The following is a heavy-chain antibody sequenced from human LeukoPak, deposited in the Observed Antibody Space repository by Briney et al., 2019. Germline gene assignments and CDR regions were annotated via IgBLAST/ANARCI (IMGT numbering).Heavy chain of an antibody. D-gene: IGHD6-13*01. Sequence: PSETLSLTCTVSGGSISSYYWSWIRQPPGKGLEWIGYIYYSGSTNYNPSLKSRVTISVDTSKNQFSLKLSSVTAADTAVYYCARRYTSSQDAFDIWGQGTMVTVSS. V-gene: IGHV4-59*12. CDR3: ARRYTSSQDAFDI. CDR1: GGSISSYY. CDR2: IYYSGST. J-gene: IGHJ3*02.